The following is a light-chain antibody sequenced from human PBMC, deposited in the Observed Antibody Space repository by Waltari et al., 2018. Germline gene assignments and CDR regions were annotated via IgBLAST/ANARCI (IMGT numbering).Light chain of an antibody. CDR1: SSDIGGNNH. V-gene: IGLV2-14*03. CDR2: DFF. CDR3: TSSTPSYTWL. Sequence: QSALTQPASVSGSPGQSITISCTGTSSDIGGNNHVPWYLPHPGKAPKLTSYDFFERPPGVATRFSGSKSGNTAYLTISGLQAEDEADYCCTSSTPSYTWLFGGGTTLTVL. J-gene: IGLJ3*02.